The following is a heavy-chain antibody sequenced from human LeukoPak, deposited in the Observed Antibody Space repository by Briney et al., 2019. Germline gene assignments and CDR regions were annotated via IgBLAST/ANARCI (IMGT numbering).Heavy chain of an antibody. V-gene: IGHV3-30-3*01. Sequence: GGSLRLSCAASGFTFSSYAMHWVRQAPGKGLEWVAVISYDGSNKYYADSVKGRFTISRDNSKNTLYLQMNSLRAEDTAVYYCATSRIAVADDNWFDPWGQGTLVTVSS. CDR2: ISYDGSNK. CDR1: GFTFSSYA. D-gene: IGHD6-19*01. J-gene: IGHJ5*02. CDR3: ATSRIAVADDNWFDP.